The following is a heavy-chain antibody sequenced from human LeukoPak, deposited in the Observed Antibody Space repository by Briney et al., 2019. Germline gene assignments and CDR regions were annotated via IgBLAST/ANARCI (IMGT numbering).Heavy chain of an antibody. CDR3: ARWGGAYSNQWLDP. D-gene: IGHD4-4*01. Sequence: PSETLSLTCTVSGGSISGYYWTWIRQPPGKGLEWIGHIYYSGSATYNPSLKSRVTISVDTSKNQFSLKLRSVTAADTAVYFCARWGGAYSNQWLDPWGQGTLVTVSS. CDR2: IYYSGSA. CDR1: GGSISGYY. V-gene: IGHV4-59*01. J-gene: IGHJ5*02.